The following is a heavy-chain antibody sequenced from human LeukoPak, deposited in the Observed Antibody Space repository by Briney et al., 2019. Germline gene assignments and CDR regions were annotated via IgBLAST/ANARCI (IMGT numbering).Heavy chain of an antibody. J-gene: IGHJ5*02. CDR3: ARVLSGSWDWFDP. CDR2: INPDGSTT. V-gene: IGHV3-74*01. CDR1: GFTFNRYW. Sequence: PGESLRLSCAASGFTFNRYWIHWVRQAPGKGLEWVSRINPDGSTTTYADSVKGRFTLSRGNAENTVYLQMNSLRAEDTAVYYCARVLSGSWDWFDPWGQGTLVTVSS. D-gene: IGHD3-22*01.